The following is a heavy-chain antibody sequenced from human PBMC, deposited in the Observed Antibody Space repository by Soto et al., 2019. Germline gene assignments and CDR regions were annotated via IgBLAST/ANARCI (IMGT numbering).Heavy chain of an antibody. D-gene: IGHD5-18*01. CDR2: IYYGGST. Sequence: SETLSLTCTVSGDSISRSSYFWGWIRQPPGRGLEWIGSIYYGGSTYYNPSLKSRATISVDTSKNQFSLKLSSVTAADTAVYYCATEWIQLWLRGYYGMDVWGQGTTVTVSS. CDR1: GDSISRSSYF. CDR3: ATEWIQLWLRGYYGMDV. V-gene: IGHV4-39*01. J-gene: IGHJ6*02.